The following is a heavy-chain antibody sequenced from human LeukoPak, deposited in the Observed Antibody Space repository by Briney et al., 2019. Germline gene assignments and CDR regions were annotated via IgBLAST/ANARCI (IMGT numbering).Heavy chain of an antibody. Sequence: AGGSLRLSCTASGFTFGDYAMSWVRQAPGKGLEWVGFIRSKAYGGTTEYAASVKGRFTISRDDSKSIAYLQMNSLKTEDKAVYYCTRDGGGDYYDSSGYDHYFDYWGQGTLVTVSS. CDR2: IRSKAYGGTT. V-gene: IGHV3-49*04. CDR1: GFTFGDYA. CDR3: TRDGGGDYYDSSGYDHYFDY. J-gene: IGHJ4*02. D-gene: IGHD3-22*01.